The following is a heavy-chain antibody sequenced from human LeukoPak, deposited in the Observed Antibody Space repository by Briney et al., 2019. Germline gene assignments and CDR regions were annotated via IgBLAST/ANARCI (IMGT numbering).Heavy chain of an antibody. Sequence: GRSLRLSCAASGFTFSSYWMHWVRHAPGKALVWVSRINSDGSSTSYADSVKGRFTISRDNAKNTLYLQMNSLRAEDTAVYYCARSITPQTYYYYGMDVWGKGTTVTVSS. CDR3: ARSITPQTYYYYGMDV. CDR1: GFTFSSYW. V-gene: IGHV3-74*01. D-gene: IGHD3-10*01. CDR2: INSDGSST. J-gene: IGHJ6*04.